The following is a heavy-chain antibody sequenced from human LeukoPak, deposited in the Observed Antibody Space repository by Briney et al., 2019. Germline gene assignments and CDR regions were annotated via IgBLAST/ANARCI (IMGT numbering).Heavy chain of an antibody. D-gene: IGHD2-2*01. Sequence: ASVKVSCKASGYTFTSYYMHWVRQAPGQGLEWMGIINPSGGSTSYAQKFQGRVTMTRDTSTSTVYMEVSSLRSEDTAVYYCASSYCSSTSCHDYYYYGMDVWGQGTTVTVSS. CDR2: INPSGGST. CDR3: ASSYCSSTSCHDYYYYGMDV. J-gene: IGHJ6*02. CDR1: GYTFTSYY. V-gene: IGHV1-46*01.